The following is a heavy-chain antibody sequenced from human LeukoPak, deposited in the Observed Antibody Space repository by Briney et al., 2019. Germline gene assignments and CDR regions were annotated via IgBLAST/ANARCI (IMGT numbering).Heavy chain of an antibody. D-gene: IGHD6-6*01. Sequence: SETLSVTCTVSGGSISSSSYYWGWIRQPPGKGLEWIGSIYCSGSTYYNPSLKSRVTISVDTSKNQFSLKLSSVTAADTAVYYCARHRHADYFDYWGQGTLVTVSS. CDR2: IYCSGST. J-gene: IGHJ4*02. CDR3: ARHRHADYFDY. CDR1: GGSISSSSYY. V-gene: IGHV4-39*01.